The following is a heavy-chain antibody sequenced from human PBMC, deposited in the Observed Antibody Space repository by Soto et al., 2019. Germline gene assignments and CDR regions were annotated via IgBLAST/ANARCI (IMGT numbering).Heavy chain of an antibody. CDR1: GDSFTSYW. CDR3: ASPSIAAAAQGGSDDYHGMYV. V-gene: IGHV5-51*01. J-gene: IGHJ6*02. CDR2: IYPGDSDT. Sequence: PGESLKSSCKGSGDSFTSYWIGWVRQMPGKGLEWMGIIYPGDSDTRYSPAFQGQVTISADKSISTAYLQWSSLKASDTAMYYCASPSIAAAAQGGSDDYHGMYVWGQGTTVTVSS. D-gene: IGHD6-13*01.